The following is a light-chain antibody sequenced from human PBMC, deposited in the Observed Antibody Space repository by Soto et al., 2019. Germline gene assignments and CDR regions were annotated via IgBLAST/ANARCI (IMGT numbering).Light chain of an antibody. CDR1: QSISSW. CDR3: QQYNSYV. V-gene: IGKV1-5*01. Sequence: DIQMTQSPSTLSASVADRVTITCRASQSISSWLAWYQQKPGKAPKLLIYDASSLESGVPSRFSGSGSGTEFTLTISSLQPDDFATYYCQQYNSYVFGQGTKVDIK. CDR2: DAS. J-gene: IGKJ1*01.